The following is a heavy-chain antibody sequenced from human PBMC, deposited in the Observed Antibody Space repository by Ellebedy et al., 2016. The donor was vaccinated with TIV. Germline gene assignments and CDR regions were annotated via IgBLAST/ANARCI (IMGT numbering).Heavy chain of an antibody. V-gene: IGHV3-13*01. Sequence: GESLKISCAASGFTFSSHDMHWVRQGTGKGLEWVSAIGSAGDTSYSGSVKGRFTISRENGKNSVYLQMNSLRAEDTADYYCARASAGLDYWGQGTLVTVSS. J-gene: IGHJ4*02. D-gene: IGHD6-13*01. CDR3: ARASAGLDY. CDR2: IGSAGDT. CDR1: GFTFSSHD.